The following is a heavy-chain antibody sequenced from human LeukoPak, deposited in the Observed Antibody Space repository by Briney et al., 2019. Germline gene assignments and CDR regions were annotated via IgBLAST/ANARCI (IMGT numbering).Heavy chain of an antibody. J-gene: IGHJ6*02. CDR1: GFTFSSYS. CDR3: ARWLRGIADEDGVDV. CDR2: ISSSSSYI. D-gene: IGHD6-13*01. V-gene: IGHV3-21*04. Sequence: GGSLRLSCAASGFTFSSYSMNWVRQAPGKGLEWVSSISSSSSYIYYADSVKGRFTISRDNAKNSLYLQMNSLRAEDTAVYYCARWLRGIADEDGVDVWGQGTTVTVSS.